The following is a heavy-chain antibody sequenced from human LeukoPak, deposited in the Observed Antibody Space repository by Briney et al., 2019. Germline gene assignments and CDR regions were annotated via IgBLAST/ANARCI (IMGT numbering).Heavy chain of an antibody. D-gene: IGHD5-12*01. Sequence: SETLSLTCAVYGGSFSGYYWSWIRQPPGKGLEWIGEINHSGSTNYNPPLKSRVTISVDTSKNQFSLKLSSVTAADTAVYYCTRLIPVVGGGYGNYYYYGMDVWGQGTTVTVSS. CDR2: INHSGST. V-gene: IGHV4-34*01. J-gene: IGHJ6*02. CDR1: GGSFSGYY. CDR3: TRLIPVVGGGYGNYYYYGMDV.